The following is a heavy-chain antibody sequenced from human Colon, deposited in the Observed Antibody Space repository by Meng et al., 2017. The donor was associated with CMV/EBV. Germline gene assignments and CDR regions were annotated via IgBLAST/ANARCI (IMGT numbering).Heavy chain of an antibody. D-gene: IGHD6-19*01. CDR3: ARHGSGWNLYGMDV. V-gene: IGHV3-21*06. Sequence: GGSLRLSCTASGFTFNSFNMNWVRQAPGKGLEWVSFISSGSRDIYYAASVKGRFTISRDNAKNSVSLQMNSLRADDTAVYYCARHGSGWNLYGMDVWGQGTTVTVSS. CDR2: ISSGSRDI. J-gene: IGHJ6*02. CDR1: GFTFNSFN.